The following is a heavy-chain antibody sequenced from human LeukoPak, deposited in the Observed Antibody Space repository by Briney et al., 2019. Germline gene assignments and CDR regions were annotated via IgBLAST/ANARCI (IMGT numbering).Heavy chain of an antibody. CDR3: ARLDSSGYYYYGMDV. CDR1: GYSFTGYW. Sequence: GESLKISCKGSGYSFTGYWIGWVRQMPGKGLEWMGIIYPGDSDTRYSPSFQGQVTISADKSISTAYLQWSSLKASDTDMYYCARLDSSGYYYYGMDVWGQGTTVTVSS. J-gene: IGHJ6*02. V-gene: IGHV5-51*01. CDR2: IYPGDSDT. D-gene: IGHD3-22*01.